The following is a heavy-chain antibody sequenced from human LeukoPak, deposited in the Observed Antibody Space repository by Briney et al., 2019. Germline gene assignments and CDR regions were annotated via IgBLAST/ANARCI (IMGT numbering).Heavy chain of an antibody. CDR3: ATSPYSSSTYYYYGMDV. D-gene: IGHD6-6*01. CDR1: GYTFTGYY. CDR2: INPNSGGT. Sequence: ASVKVSCKASGYTFTGYYMHWVRQAPGQGLEWMGRINPNSGGTNYAQKFQGRVTMTRDTSISTAYMELSRLRSDDTAVYYCATSPYSSSTYYYYGMDVWGQGTTVTVSS. J-gene: IGHJ6*02. V-gene: IGHV1-2*06.